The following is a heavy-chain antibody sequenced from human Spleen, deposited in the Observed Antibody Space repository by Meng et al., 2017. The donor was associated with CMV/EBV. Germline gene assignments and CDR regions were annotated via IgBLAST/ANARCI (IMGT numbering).Heavy chain of an antibody. CDR2: IYYSGST. Sequence: SETLSLTCTVSGGSISSYYWSWIRQPPGKRLEWIGYIYYSGSTNYNPSLKSRVTISVDTSKNQFSLKLSSVTAADTAVYYCASATRGSWTNPYYFDYWGQGTLVTVSS. D-gene: IGHD2-15*01. CDR1: GGSISSYY. CDR3: ASATRGSWTNPYYFDY. J-gene: IGHJ4*02. V-gene: IGHV4-59*01.